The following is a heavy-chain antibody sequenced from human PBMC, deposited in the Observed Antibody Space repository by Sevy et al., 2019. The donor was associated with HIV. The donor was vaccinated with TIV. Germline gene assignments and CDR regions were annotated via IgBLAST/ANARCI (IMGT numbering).Heavy chain of an antibody. CDR2: IYAGGTA. Sequence: GGYLRLSCVVSGFDIRSNYMSWVRQAPGKGLEWVSHIYAGGTAYYADSVKGRFTFSRDDSKNTVSLQMRSLRVEDSAVYYCASESCSRGSCFFDYWGQGIQVTVSS. CDR3: ASESCSRGSCFFDY. D-gene: IGHD2-15*01. V-gene: IGHV3-53*01. J-gene: IGHJ4*02. CDR1: GFDIRSNY.